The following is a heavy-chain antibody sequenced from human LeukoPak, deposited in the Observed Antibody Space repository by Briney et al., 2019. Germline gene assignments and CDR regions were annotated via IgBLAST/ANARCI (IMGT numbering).Heavy chain of an antibody. D-gene: IGHD2-2*01. V-gene: IGHV4-39*01. Sequence: SETLSLTCTVSGGSISSSSYYWVWIRQPPGKGLEWIGSIYYSGSTYYNPSLKIRVTISVDTSKNQFSLKLSSVTAADTAVYYCARHNGVYCSSTSCYLGAYFDYWGQGTLVTVSS. CDR3: ARHNGVYCSSTSCYLGAYFDY. CDR2: IYYSGST. CDR1: GGSISSSSYY. J-gene: IGHJ4*02.